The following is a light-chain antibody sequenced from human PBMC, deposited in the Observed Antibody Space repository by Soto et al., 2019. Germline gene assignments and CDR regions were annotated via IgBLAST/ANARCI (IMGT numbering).Light chain of an antibody. CDR1: QSISTNS. CDR3: QLNS. Sequence: EIMLTQSPGTLSLSPGERATLSCRASQSISTNSLAWYQHKPGQAPRLLIYATSTRATGIPDRFSGSGSGTDFSLTISRLETEDFTVYYCQLNSFGQGTRLEFK. V-gene: IGKV3-20*01. J-gene: IGKJ2*01. CDR2: ATS.